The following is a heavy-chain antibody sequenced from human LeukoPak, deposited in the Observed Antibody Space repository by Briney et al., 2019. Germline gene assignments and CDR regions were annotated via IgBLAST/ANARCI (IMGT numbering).Heavy chain of an antibody. CDR3: ARGYCSSTSCYTLTDYGMDV. D-gene: IGHD2-2*02. CDR1: GGSFSGYY. J-gene: IGHJ6*02. CDR2: INHSGST. V-gene: IGHV4-34*01. Sequence: SETLSLTCAVYGGSFSGYYWSWIRQPPGKGLEWIGEINHSGSTNYNPSLKSRVTISVDTSKNQFSLKLSSVTAADTAVYYCARGYCSSTSCYTLTDYGMDVWGQGTTVTVSS.